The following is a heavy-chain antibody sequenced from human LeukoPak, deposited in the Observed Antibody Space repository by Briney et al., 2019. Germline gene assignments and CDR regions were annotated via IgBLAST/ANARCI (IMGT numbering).Heavy chain of an antibody. CDR3: ARAFRDDFWTGLD. Sequence: GGSLRLSCSPSGVTFRTCWTSCGPEAPGGGRGRVTNINSVGSERYYLASVRVRFTISRDNAKNSLYLHRNNLQAEATALYYWARAFRDDFWTGLDWGRGTLVTAS. V-gene: IGHV3-7*04. CDR1: GVTFRTCW. D-gene: IGHD3/OR15-3a*01. J-gene: IGHJ4*02. CDR2: INSVGSER.